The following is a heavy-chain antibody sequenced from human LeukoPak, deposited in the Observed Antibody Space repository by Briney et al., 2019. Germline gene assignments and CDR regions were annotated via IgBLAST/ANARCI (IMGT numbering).Heavy chain of an antibody. D-gene: IGHD4-17*01. V-gene: IGHV4-59*01. J-gene: IGHJ3*02. CDR2: IYTSGST. Sequence: PSETLSLTCTVSGGSISSYYWSWIRQPPGKGLEWIGYIYTSGSTNYNPSLKSRVTISVDTSKKRFSLKMTSVTAADTAVYYCARDPTTVTKGFDIWGRGTMVTVSS. CDR3: ARDPTTVTKGFDI. CDR1: GGSISSYY.